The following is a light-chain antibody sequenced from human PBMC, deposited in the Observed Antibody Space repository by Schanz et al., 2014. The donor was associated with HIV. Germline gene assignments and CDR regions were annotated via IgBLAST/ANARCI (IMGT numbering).Light chain of an antibody. Sequence: QSVVTQPPSASGTPGQRVTISCSGSSSNIGSNTVNWYQHLPGSAPQLLIYSDNQRPSRVPDRFFGSKSGTSASLAISGLESDDEATYYCAAWDDNLNAWVSGGGTKLTVL. V-gene: IGLV1-44*01. CDR2: SDN. CDR1: SSNIGSNT. CDR3: AAWDDNLNAWV. J-gene: IGLJ3*02.